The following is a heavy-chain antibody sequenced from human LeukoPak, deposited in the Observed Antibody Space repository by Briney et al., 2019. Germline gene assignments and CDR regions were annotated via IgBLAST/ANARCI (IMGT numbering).Heavy chain of an antibody. D-gene: IGHD1-26*01. V-gene: IGHV3-21*01. CDR1: GFTFSSYE. Sequence: GSLRLSCAASGFTFSSYEMNWVRQAPGKALEWVSSISSSSLYIYYADSVRGRFTISRDNAKSSLYLQMNSLRAEDTAVYYCASEQSGNYYRPFDSWGQGTLVTVSS. J-gene: IGHJ4*02. CDR2: ISSSSLYI. CDR3: ASEQSGNYYRPFDS.